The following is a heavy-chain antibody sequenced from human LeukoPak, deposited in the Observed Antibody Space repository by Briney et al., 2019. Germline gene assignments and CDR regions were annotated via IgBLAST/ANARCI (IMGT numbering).Heavy chain of an antibody. D-gene: IGHD1-26*01. J-gene: IGHJ6*02. CDR3: AKVGGDWSGYYYYGLDV. Sequence: GGSLRLSCAAFGFTFSSYAMSWVRQAPGKGLEWVSVISGSGTSTYYADSVRGRFTISRDNSKNTLYLQMNSLRAEDTAIYYCAKVGGDWSGYYYYGLDVWGQGTTVTVSS. CDR2: ISGSGTST. V-gene: IGHV3-23*01. CDR1: GFTFSSYA.